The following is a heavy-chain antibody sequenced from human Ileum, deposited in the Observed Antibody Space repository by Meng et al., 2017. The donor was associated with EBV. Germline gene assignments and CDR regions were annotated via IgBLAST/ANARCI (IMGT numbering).Heavy chain of an antibody. J-gene: IGHJ4*02. V-gene: IGHV4-4*02. D-gene: IGHD6-19*01. Sequence: QGRLHGAGPGLVHPSATLSLSCAVSGGAISSSTWGSWVRQPPGKGLEWIGEIYHSGSTNFNPSLKSRVTMSVDKSKNQFSLNLSSVTAADTAVYYCARVGQWLPIDYWGQGTLVTVSS. CDR2: IYHSGST. CDR1: GGAISSSTW. CDR3: ARVGQWLPIDY.